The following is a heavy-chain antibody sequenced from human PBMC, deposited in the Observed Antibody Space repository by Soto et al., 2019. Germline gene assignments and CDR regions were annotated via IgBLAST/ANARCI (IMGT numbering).Heavy chain of an antibody. D-gene: IGHD4-17*01. CDR3: ARASGDYGRSGYVRL. J-gene: IGHJ1*01. Sequence: QVQLVQSEGEVKESGASVKVSCKAFGYTFTGDDINWVRQAPGQGLAWVGSITPDNGITFEARKLQGRVTMTADTSTSTAYMELGSLRSDDTAIYYCARASGDYGRSGYVRLWGQGTLVTVAS. CDR2: ITPDNGIT. CDR1: GYTFTGDD. V-gene: IGHV1-18*01.